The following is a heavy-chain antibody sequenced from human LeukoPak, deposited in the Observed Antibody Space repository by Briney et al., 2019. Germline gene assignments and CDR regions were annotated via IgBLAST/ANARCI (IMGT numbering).Heavy chain of an antibody. CDR1: GGSISSSSYY. V-gene: IGHV4-39*07. D-gene: IGHD6-6*01. J-gene: IGHJ3*02. Sequence: PSETLSLSCTVSGGSISSSSYYWGWIRQPPGKGLEWIGSIYYSGSTYYNPSLKSRVTISVDTSKNQFSLKLSSVTAADTAVYYCARLRSSSASDAFDIWGQGTMVTVSS. CDR3: ARLRSSSASDAFDI. CDR2: IYYSGST.